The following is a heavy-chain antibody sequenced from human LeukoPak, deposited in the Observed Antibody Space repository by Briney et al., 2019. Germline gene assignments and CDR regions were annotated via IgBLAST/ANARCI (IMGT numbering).Heavy chain of an antibody. D-gene: IGHD6-13*01. V-gene: IGHV4-34*01. CDR2: INHSGST. CDR3: ARGYSIAAAADHPYYYYYGMDV. J-gene: IGHJ6*02. Sequence: SETLSLTCAVYGGSFSGYYWSWIRQPPGKGLEWIGEINHSGSTNYNPSLKSRVTISVDTSKNQFSLKLSSVTAADTAVYYCARGYSIAAAADHPYYYYYGMDVWGQGTTVTVSS. CDR1: GGSFSGYY.